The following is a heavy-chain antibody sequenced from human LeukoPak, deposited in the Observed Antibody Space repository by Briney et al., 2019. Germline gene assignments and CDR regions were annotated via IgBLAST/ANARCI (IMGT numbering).Heavy chain of an antibody. J-gene: IGHJ4*02. CDR3: ARIVVPAVVFFEMDY. D-gene: IGHD2-2*01. V-gene: IGHV1-2*02. CDR2: INPNSGGT. CDR1: GYMFTGYN. Sequence: GASVKVSCKSSGYMFTGYNIHWLRQAPGQGLEWMGWINPNSGGTNYAQKFQGRVTMTRDTSISTAYMELSRLRSDDTAVYYCARIVVPAVVFFEMDYWGQGTLVTVSS.